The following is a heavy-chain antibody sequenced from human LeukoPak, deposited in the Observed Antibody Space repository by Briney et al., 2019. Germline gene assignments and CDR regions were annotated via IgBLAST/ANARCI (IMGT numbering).Heavy chain of an antibody. CDR2: IIPIFGTA. D-gene: IGHD3-22*01. CDR1: GGTFISYA. Sequence: ASVKVSCKASGGTFISYAISWVRQAPGQGLEWMGGIIPIFGTANYAQKFQGRVTITADESTSTAYMELSSLRSEDTAVYYCARDFVPVYYDSSGYFDYWGQGTLVTVSS. CDR3: ARDFVPVYYDSSGYFDY. V-gene: IGHV1-69*01. J-gene: IGHJ4*02.